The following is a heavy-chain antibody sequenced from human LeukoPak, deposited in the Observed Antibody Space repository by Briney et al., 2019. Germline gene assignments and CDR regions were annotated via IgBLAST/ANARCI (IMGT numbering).Heavy chain of an antibody. V-gene: IGHV4-39*01. CDR2: IYYSGST. D-gene: IGHD6-19*01. CDR1: GGSISSSSYY. CDR3: ARGVAGPNDAFDI. Sequence: SETLSLTCTVSGGSISSSSYYWGWIRQPPGKGLEWVGSIYYSGSTYYNPSPKSRVTISVDTSKNQFSLKLSSVTAADTAVYYCARGVAGPNDAFDIWGQGTMVTVSS. J-gene: IGHJ3*02.